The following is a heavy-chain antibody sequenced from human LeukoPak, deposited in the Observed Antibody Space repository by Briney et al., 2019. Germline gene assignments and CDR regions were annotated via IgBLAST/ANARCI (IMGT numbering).Heavy chain of an antibody. CDR1: GFTFDDYG. CDR3: ARDLRDSSVGYYFDY. CDR2: INWNGGST. Sequence: GGSLRLSCAASGFTFDDYGMSWVRQAPGKGLEWVPGINWNGGSTGYADSVKGRFTISRDNAKNSLYLQMNSLRAEDTALYYCARDLRDSSVGYYFDYWGQGTLVTVSS. V-gene: IGHV3-20*04. J-gene: IGHJ4*02. D-gene: IGHD6-19*01.